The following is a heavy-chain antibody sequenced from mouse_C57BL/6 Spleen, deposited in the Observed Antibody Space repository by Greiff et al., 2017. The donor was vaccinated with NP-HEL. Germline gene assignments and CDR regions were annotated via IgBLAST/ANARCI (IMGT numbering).Heavy chain of an antibody. J-gene: IGHJ2*01. CDR3: ARPDYYGSSHFDY. Sequence: EVKLMESGGGLVKPGGSLKLSCAASGFTFSDYGMHWVRQAPEKGLEWVAYISSGSSTIYYADTVKGRFTISRDNAKNTLFLQMTSLRSEDTAMYYCARPDYYGSSHFDYWGQGTTLTVSS. CDR2: ISSGSSTI. V-gene: IGHV5-17*01. D-gene: IGHD1-1*01. CDR1: GFTFSDYG.